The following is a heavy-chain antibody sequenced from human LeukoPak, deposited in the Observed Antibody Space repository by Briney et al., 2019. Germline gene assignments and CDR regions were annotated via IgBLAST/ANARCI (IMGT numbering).Heavy chain of an antibody. CDR3: ARHDRLYYYYGMDV. CDR2: IYYSGST. CDR1: GGSIRSSSYY. V-gene: IGHV4-39*01. D-gene: IGHD3-22*01. Sequence: SETLSLTCTVSGGSIRSSSYYWGWIRQPPGKGLEWIGSIYYSGSTYYNPSLKSRVTISVDTSKNQFSLKLSSVTAADTAVYYCARHDRLYYYYGMDVWGQGTTVTVSS. J-gene: IGHJ6*02.